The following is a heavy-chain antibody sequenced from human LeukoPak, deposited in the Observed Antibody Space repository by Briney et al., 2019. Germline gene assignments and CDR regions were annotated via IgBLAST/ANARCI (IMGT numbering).Heavy chain of an antibody. V-gene: IGHV3-74*01. CDR3: ARYPNPDIVVVVAPYYGMDV. D-gene: IGHD2-15*01. Sequence: GGSLRLSCAASGFTFSSYWMHWVRQAPGKGLVWVSRINSDGSSTSYADSVKGRFTISRDNAKNTLYLQMNSLRAEDTAVYYCARYPNPDIVVVVAPYYGMDVWGQGTTVTVPS. CDR1: GFTFSSYW. J-gene: IGHJ6*02. CDR2: INSDGSST.